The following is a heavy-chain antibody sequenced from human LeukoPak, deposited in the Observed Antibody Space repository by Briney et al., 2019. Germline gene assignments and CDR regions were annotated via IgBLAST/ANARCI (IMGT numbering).Heavy chain of an antibody. J-gene: IGHJ4*02. D-gene: IGHD3-16*01. V-gene: IGHV3-7*01. CDR1: GFTFSSYW. CDR2: INQDGNEN. CDR3: ARLQGMGYYFDY. Sequence: GGSLRLSCAASGFTFSSYWMSWVRQAPGKGLEWVANINQDGNENYYVDAVKGRFTISRDNAKNSVYLHMNSRTAEDTAVYYCARLQGMGYYFDYWGQGTLVTVSS.